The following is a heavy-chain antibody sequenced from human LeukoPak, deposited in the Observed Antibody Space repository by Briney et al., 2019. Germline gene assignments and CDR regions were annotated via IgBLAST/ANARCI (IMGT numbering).Heavy chain of an antibody. V-gene: IGHV4-31*03. CDR3: ARGIVMGFGEFEPYYYGMDV. D-gene: IGHD3-10*01. Sequence: PSQTLSLTCTVSGGSISSGGYYWSWIRQHPGKGLEWIGYIYYSGSTYYNPSLKNRVTISVDTSKNQSSLKLSSVTAADTAVYYCARGIVMGFGEFEPYYYGMDVWGQGTTVTVSS. J-gene: IGHJ6*02. CDR2: IYYSGST. CDR1: GGSISSGGYY.